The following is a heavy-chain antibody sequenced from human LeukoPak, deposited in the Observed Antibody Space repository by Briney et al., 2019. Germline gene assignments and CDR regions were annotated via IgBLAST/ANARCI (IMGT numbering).Heavy chain of an antibody. CDR3: ARGGGTLWYFDL. CDR2: IYYSGST. CDR1: GGSIDSNS. D-gene: IGHD3-10*01. V-gene: IGHV4-59*01. Sequence: PSETLSLTCTVSGGSIDSNSWTWIRQPPGKGLEWIGYIYYSGSTNYNPSLKSRVTISVDTSKNQFSLKLSSVTAADTAVYYCARGGGTLWYFDLWGRGTLVTVSS. J-gene: IGHJ2*01.